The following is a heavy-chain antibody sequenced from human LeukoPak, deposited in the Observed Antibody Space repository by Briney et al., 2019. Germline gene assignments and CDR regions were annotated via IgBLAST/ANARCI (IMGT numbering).Heavy chain of an antibody. CDR1: GFTFTGHW. V-gene: IGHV3-7*01. Sequence: GGSLRLSCVASGFTFTGHWMSWVRQAPGKGLEWVANINQDGSDKYYVGSVEGRFTISRDNAKNLLYLEMNSLRDEDTAVYYCAPRGPWGQGTLVTVSS. J-gene: IGHJ5*02. CDR2: INQDGSDK. CDR3: APRGP.